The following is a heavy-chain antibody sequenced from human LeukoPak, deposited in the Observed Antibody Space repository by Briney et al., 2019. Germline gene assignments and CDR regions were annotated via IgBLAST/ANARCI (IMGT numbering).Heavy chain of an antibody. V-gene: IGHV3-7*01. CDR3: ARGRGLDY. D-gene: IGHD5-12*01. J-gene: IGHJ4*02. Sequence: GGSLRLSCAASGFTFSIYWMSWVRQAPGKGLEWVANIKQDGTEKYYVDSVKGRFTISSDNAKNSLYLQMNSLRAEDTAVYYCARGRGLDYWGQGTLVTVSA. CDR1: GFTFSIYW. CDR2: IKQDGTEK.